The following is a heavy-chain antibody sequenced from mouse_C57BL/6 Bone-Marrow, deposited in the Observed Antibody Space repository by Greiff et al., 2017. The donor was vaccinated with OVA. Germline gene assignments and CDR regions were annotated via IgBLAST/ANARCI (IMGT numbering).Heavy chain of an antibody. CDR3: AIYYGNPYYFDY. V-gene: IGHV1-63*01. CDR1: GYTFTNYW. CDR2: IYPGGGYT. J-gene: IGHJ2*01. Sequence: VQGVESGAELVRPGTSVKMSCKASGYTFTNYWIGWAKPRPGHGLEWIGDIYPGGGYTNYNEKFKGKATLTADKSSSTAYMQFSSLTSEDSAIYYCAIYYGNPYYFDYWGQGTTLTVSS. D-gene: IGHD2-1*01.